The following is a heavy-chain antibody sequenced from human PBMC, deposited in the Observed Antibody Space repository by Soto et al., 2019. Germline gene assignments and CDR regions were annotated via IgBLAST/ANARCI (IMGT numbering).Heavy chain of an antibody. Sequence: QVQLVESGGGVVQPGRSLRLSCAASGFIFSSYGMHWVRQAPGKGLEWVAVIWYDGSNEDYVDSVKGRFTISRDNSKNTVYLQMNSLRAEDTAMYYCARGRWLQLGGDYWGQGTLVTVSS. D-gene: IGHD5-12*01. V-gene: IGHV3-33*01. CDR3: ARGRWLQLGGDY. J-gene: IGHJ4*02. CDR1: GFIFSSYG. CDR2: IWYDGSNE.